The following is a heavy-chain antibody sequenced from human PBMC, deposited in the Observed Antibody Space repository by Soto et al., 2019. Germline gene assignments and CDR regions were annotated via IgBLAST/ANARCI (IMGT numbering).Heavy chain of an antibody. CDR1: GVSVSTNSYS. CDR2: IYSTETT. V-gene: IGHV4-39*01. Sequence: PSETLSLTCPVSGVSVSTNSYSWGWIRQSPGKGLEWIGIIYSTETTYYHPSLLSRVTISADTSMNEFSLRLSSVTAADTAVYYCARLNGYCVSTGCHGYYGMDVWGQGTTVTVSS. D-gene: IGHD2-2*03. CDR3: ARLNGYCVSTGCHGYYGMDV. J-gene: IGHJ6*02.